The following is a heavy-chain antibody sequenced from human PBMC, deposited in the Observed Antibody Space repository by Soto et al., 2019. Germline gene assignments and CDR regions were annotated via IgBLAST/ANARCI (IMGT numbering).Heavy chain of an antibody. CDR1: GFTFSSYA. V-gene: IGHV3-23*01. D-gene: IGHD6-19*01. CDR2: ISGSDGST. Sequence: GGSLRLSCAASGFTFSSYAMSWVRQAPGKGLEWVSVISGSDGSTYYADFVKGRFTISRDNSKNTLHLQMNSLRAEDTAVYYCASLGPTVAGNRYYGMDVWGQGTTVTVSS. CDR3: ASLGPTVAGNRYYGMDV. J-gene: IGHJ6*02.